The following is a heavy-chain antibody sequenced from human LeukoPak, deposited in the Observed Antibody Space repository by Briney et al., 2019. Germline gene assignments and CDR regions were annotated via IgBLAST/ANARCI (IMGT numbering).Heavy chain of an antibody. Sequence: ASVKVSCKASGYTFTGYYMHWVRQAPGQGLEWMGWINPNSGGTNYAQKFQGRVTMTRDTSISTAYMELSRLRSDDTAVYYCAREIAVVKEYYYYMDVWGKGTTDTVSS. J-gene: IGHJ6*03. V-gene: IGHV1-2*02. D-gene: IGHD3-22*01. CDR2: INPNSGGT. CDR1: GYTFTGYY. CDR3: AREIAVVKEYYYYMDV.